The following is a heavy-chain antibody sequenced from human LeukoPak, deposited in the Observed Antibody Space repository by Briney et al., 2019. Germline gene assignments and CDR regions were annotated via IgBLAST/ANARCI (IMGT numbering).Heavy chain of an antibody. CDR3: ARITRIAVAGKNYFDY. Sequence: GASVKVSCKASGYTSTGYYMHWVRQAPGQGLEWMGRINPNSGGTNYAQKFQGRVTMTRDTSISTAYKELSRLRSDDTAVYYCARITRIAVAGKNYFDYWGQGTLVTVSS. CDR1: GYTSTGYY. CDR2: INPNSGGT. D-gene: IGHD6-19*01. J-gene: IGHJ4*02. V-gene: IGHV1-2*06.